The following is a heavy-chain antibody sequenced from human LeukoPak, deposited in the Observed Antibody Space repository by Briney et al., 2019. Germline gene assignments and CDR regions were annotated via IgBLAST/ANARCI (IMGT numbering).Heavy chain of an antibody. CDR1: GFTFSSYW. CDR2: IKQDGSEK. J-gene: IGHJ6*01. V-gene: IGHV3-7*01. CDR3: ARDLRQKDYCGMDV. Sequence: PGGSLRLSCAASGFTFSSYWMSWVRQAPGKGLEWVANIKQDGSEKYYVDSVKGRFTISRDNAKNSLYLQMNSLRAEDTAVYYCARDLRQKDYCGMDVWGQGTTVTVSS.